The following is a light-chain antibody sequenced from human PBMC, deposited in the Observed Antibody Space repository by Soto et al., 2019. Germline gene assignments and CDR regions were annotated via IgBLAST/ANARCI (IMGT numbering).Light chain of an antibody. CDR1: SSDVGGYNY. J-gene: IGLJ3*02. Sequence: QSALTQPASVSGSPGQSITISCTGTSSDVGGYNYVSWYQQHPGKAPKVMIYDVNNRPSGVSNRFSGSKSGNTASLTISGLQAEDEADYYCYSDTSSSTGVFGGGTKLTVL. CDR3: YSDTSSSTGV. CDR2: DVN. V-gene: IGLV2-14*01.